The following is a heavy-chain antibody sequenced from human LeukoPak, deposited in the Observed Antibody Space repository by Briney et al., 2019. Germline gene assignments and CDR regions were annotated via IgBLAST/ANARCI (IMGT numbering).Heavy chain of an antibody. CDR3: ARGYMGATSYFDY. CDR2: ISAYNGNT. Sequence: GASVKVSCKASGYTFTGYYMHWVRQAPGQGLEWLGWISAYNGNTNYAQKFQGRVTMTTDTSTSTAYMELRSLRSDDTALYYCARGYMGATSYFDYWGQGSLVTVSS. J-gene: IGHJ4*02. CDR1: GYTFTGYY. V-gene: IGHV1-18*04. D-gene: IGHD1-26*01.